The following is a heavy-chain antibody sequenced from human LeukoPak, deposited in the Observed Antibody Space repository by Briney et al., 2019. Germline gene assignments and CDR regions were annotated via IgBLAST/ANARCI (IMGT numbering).Heavy chain of an antibody. Sequence: SETLSLTCAVYGGSFSGYYWSWIRQPPGKGLEWIGEINHSGSTNYNPSLKSRVTMSVDTSKNQFSLKLSSVTAADTAVYYCARAFDFWSGNWFDPWGQGTLVTVSS. CDR2: INHSGST. V-gene: IGHV4-34*01. J-gene: IGHJ5*02. D-gene: IGHD3-3*01. CDR3: ARAFDFWSGNWFDP. CDR1: GGSFSGYY.